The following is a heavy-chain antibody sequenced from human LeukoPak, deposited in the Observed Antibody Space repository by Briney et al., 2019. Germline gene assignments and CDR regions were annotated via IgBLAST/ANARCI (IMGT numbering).Heavy chain of an antibody. CDR3: ARRGGYGATYFDY. V-gene: IGHV4-59*01. CDR2: IYYSGST. D-gene: IGHD1-26*01. J-gene: IGHJ4*02. Sequence: SETLSLTCTVSGGSLSSYYWSWLRQPPGKGLEWIGYIYYSGSTNYNPSLKSRVTISVDTSKNQFSLKLSSVTAADTAVYYCARRGGYGATYFDYWGQGTLITVSS. CDR1: GGSLSSYY.